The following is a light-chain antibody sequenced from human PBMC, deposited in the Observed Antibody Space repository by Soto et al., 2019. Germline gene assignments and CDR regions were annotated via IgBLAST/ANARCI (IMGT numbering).Light chain of an antibody. CDR2: GAS. J-gene: IGKJ3*01. Sequence: DIVLTQSPGTVSLSPGERATLSCRASQSVSSNLAWSQQKPGQAPRLLIYGASSKATGIPDRCSGSGSGRDFSLTISSLEPEDLAVYYCQQYGSSPSFGPGTKVDFK. CDR3: QQYGSSPS. V-gene: IGKV3-20*01. CDR1: QSVSSN.